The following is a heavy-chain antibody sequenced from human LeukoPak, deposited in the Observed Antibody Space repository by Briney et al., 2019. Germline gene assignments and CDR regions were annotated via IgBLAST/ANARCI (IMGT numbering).Heavy chain of an antibody. CDR1: GFTFSSYA. D-gene: IGHD2-2*01. V-gene: IGHV3-30*04. Sequence: PGGSLRLSCAASGFTFSSYAMHWVRQAPGKGLEWVAVISYDGGNKYYADSVKGRFTISRDNSKNTLYLQMNSLRAEDTAVYYCAREDIVVVPAAPRPYYYYGMDVWGKGTTVTVSS. CDR2: ISYDGGNK. CDR3: AREDIVVVPAAPRPYYYYGMDV. J-gene: IGHJ6*04.